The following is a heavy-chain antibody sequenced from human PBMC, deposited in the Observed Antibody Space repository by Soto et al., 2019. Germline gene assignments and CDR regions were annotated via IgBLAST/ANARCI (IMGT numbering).Heavy chain of an antibody. CDR1: GGSISSSSYY. Sequence: SETLSLTCTVSGGSISSSSYYWGWIRQRPGKGLEWIGSIYYSGSTYYNPSLKSRVTISVDTSKNQFSLKLSSVTAADTAVYYCASQIYSGYDPFNWFDPWGQGTLVIVSS. CDR2: IYYSGST. D-gene: IGHD5-12*01. V-gene: IGHV4-39*01. J-gene: IGHJ5*02. CDR3: ASQIYSGYDPFNWFDP.